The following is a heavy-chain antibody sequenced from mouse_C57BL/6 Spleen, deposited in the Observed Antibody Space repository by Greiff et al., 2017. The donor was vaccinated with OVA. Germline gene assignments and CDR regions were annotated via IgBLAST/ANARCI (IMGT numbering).Heavy chain of an antibody. Sequence: EVQLKESGPELVKPGASVKISCKASGSSFTGYYINWVKQSPEKSLEWIGDINPSTGGTTYNQTFQDKSTLTVDKSASTAYMQLKSLTSEDSAVYYCARDYDDDGRGMDYWGQGTSVTVAS. CDR3: ARDYDDDGRGMDY. J-gene: IGHJ4*01. V-gene: IGHV1-42*01. CDR1: GSSFTGYY. D-gene: IGHD2-4*01. CDR2: INPSTGGT.